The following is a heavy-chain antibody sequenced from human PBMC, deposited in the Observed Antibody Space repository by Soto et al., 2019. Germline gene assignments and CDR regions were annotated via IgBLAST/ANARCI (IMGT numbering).Heavy chain of an antibody. V-gene: IGHV4-39*01. J-gene: IGHJ4*02. CDR3: ARHRIDVVLRGFDF. CDR2: SSYNGGT. D-gene: IGHD3-10*01. Sequence: SETLSLTCTVSTDSSSFTNSYWGWIRQPPGKGLQWIGSSSYNGGTFYNPSLKGRVVISFDTSKKQSSLQVTSVTAADTAVYFCARHRIDVVLRGFDFWGQGSPVAVSS. CDR1: TDSSSFTNSY.